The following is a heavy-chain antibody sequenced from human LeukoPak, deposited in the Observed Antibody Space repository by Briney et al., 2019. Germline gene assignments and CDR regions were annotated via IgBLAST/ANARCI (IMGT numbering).Heavy chain of an antibody. CDR2: IRYDGSNK. V-gene: IGHV3-30*02. J-gene: IGHJ4*02. CDR3: AKEGRPLGTYYYDSSGYYPGYFDY. Sequence: GGSLRLSCAASGFTFSSYGMHWVRQAPGKGLEWVAFIRYDGSNKYYADSVKGRFTISRDNPKNTLYLQMNSLRAEDTAVYYCAKEGRPLGTYYYDSSGYYPGYFDYWGQGTLVTVSS. CDR1: GFTFSSYG. D-gene: IGHD3-22*01.